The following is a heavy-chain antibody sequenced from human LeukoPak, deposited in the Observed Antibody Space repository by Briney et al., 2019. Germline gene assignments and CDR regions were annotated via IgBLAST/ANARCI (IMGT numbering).Heavy chain of an antibody. Sequence: PSETLSVTCTVSGGSISSYSRSWIRRPPGKGLEWIGYIYYSGSTNYNPSLKSRVTISVDTSKNQFSLKLSSVTAADTAVYYCARQTYYYDSSGYYPFYSWGHGNLVTVSS. J-gene: IGHJ5*01. CDR3: ARQTYYYDSSGYYPFYS. CDR2: IYYSGST. V-gene: IGHV4-59*01. D-gene: IGHD3-22*01. CDR1: GGSISSYS.